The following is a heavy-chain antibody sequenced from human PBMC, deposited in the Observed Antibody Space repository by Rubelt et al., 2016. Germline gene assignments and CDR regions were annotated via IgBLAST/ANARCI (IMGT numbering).Heavy chain of an antibody. Sequence: QVQLQESGPGLVKASETLSLTCTVSGGSINSYYWNWIRQPPGKGPEWIGYIYYSGSTNYNPSLKSRVTISVDTSKNQFSRKLGSVTAADTAVYYWARRTSRYWSGGSCYGEYFQHWGQGTLVTVSS. CDR2: IYYSGST. CDR3: ARRTSRYWSGGSCYGEYFQH. J-gene: IGHJ1*01. V-gene: IGHV4-59*13. CDR1: GGSINSYY. D-gene: IGHD2-15*01.